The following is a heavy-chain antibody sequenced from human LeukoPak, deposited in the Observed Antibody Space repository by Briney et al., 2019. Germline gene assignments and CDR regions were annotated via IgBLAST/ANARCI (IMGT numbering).Heavy chain of an antibody. D-gene: IGHD3-22*01. V-gene: IGHV4-34*01. CDR2: INHSGSN. J-gene: IGHJ4*02. CDR1: GGSFSGYY. Sequence: PSETLSLTCAVYGGSFSGYYWSWIRQPPGKGLEWIGEINHSGSNNYNPSLKSRVTISVDTSKNQFSLMLSSVTAADTAVYYCAREKGYYDISGYTEYYFDYWGQGTLVTVSS. CDR3: AREKGYYDISGYTEYYFDY.